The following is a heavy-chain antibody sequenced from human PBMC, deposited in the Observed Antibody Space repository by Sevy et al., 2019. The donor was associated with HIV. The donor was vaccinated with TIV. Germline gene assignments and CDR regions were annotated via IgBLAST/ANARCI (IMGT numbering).Heavy chain of an antibody. CDR1: GFIFSNYN. Sequence: GGSLRLSCAASGFIFSNYNMNWVRQAPGKGLEWVSSISSSSSYIYYADSVKGRFTISRDNAKNSLYLQMTSLRGEDTAVYYCARSGLAWDAFDIWGRWTMVTVSS. J-gene: IGHJ3*02. CDR3: ARSGLAWDAFDI. V-gene: IGHV3-21*06. CDR2: ISSSSSYI. D-gene: IGHD6-19*01.